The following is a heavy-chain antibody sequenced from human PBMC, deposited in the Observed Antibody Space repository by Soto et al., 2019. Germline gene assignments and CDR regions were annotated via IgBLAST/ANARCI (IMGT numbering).Heavy chain of an antibody. J-gene: IGHJ4*02. CDR1: EFSFNNYA. D-gene: IGHD3-10*01. V-gene: IGHV3-30-3*01. CDR2: ISSDGNNK. Sequence: QVHLVESGGGVVQPGRSLRVSCTASEFSFNNYAVHWVRQAPGEGLEWVALISSDGNNKYYPDSVKSRFTISRDHFNNTMYLQMHSLRLDDTAVYYCATWTLPLSWSWLQSAAGKFDYWGQGTLVTVSS. CDR3: ATWTLPLSWSWLQSAAGKFDY.